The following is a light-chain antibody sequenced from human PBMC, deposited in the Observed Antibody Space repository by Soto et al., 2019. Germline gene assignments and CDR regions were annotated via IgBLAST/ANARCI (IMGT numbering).Light chain of an antibody. Sequence: QSVLTQPPSVSGAPGQRVTIACTGNNSNIGTGFDVHWYRHFPGAAPKLLLSGTSHRPSGVPDRFFGSKSGTSASLTIIGLQAEDEADYYCQSYDSSLSGSGVFGGGTKVTVL. CDR1: NSNIGTGFD. V-gene: IGLV1-40*01. CDR3: QSYDSSLSGSGV. CDR2: GTS. J-gene: IGLJ3*02.